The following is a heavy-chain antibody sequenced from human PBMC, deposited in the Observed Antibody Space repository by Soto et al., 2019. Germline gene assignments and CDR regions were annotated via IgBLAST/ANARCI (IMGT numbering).Heavy chain of an antibody. J-gene: IGHJ4*02. CDR3: TTGYRSGWYVGY. Sequence: GGSLRLSCAASGFSFSNAWMNWVRQAPGKGLEWVGRIKSKTDGGTTDYAAPVKGGFTISRDDSKSTLFLQMNSLQTEDTAVYYCTTGYRSGWYVGYWGRGTLVTVSS. D-gene: IGHD6-19*01. CDR1: GFSFSNAW. V-gene: IGHV3-15*07. CDR2: IKSKTDGGTT.